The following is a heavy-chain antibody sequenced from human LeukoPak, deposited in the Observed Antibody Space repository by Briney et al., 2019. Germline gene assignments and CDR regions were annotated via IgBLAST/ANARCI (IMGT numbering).Heavy chain of an antibody. V-gene: IGHV1-69*06. J-gene: IGHJ6*03. CDR1: GGTFSSYA. CDR2: IIPIFGTA. Sequence: SVKVSCKASGGTFSSYAISWVRQAPGQGLEWMGGIIPIFGTANYAQKFQGRVTITADKSTSTAYMELSSLRSEDTAVYYCAGIPVFGVVLHQEPVWGKGTTVTVSS. D-gene: IGHD3-3*01. CDR3: AGIPVFGVVLHQEPV.